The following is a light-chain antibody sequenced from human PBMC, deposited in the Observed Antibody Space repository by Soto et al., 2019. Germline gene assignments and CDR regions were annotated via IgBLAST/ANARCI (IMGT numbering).Light chain of an antibody. Sequence: IQMTQSPSSLSASVGDRVTITCRSSQSISSWLAWYQQKPGKAPKLLIYDASSLESGVPSRFSGSGSGTEFTLTISSLQPDDFAVYYCQQYDASPVTFGQGTRLEI. V-gene: IGKV1-5*01. CDR2: DAS. CDR3: QQYDASPVT. CDR1: QSISSW. J-gene: IGKJ5*01.